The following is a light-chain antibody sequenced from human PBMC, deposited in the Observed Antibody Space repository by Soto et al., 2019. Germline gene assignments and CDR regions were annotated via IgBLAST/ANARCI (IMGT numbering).Light chain of an antibody. CDR3: SSYAGSNNLL. CDR1: NSDTGNYNF. Sequence: QSALTQPPSASGSPGQSVAISCTGTNSDTGNYNFVSWYQQHPGKAPKLMIYEVNKRPSGVPDRFSGSKSGNTASLTVSGLQPEDEADYYCSSYAGSNNLLFGGGTKVTVL. J-gene: IGLJ2*01. V-gene: IGLV2-8*01. CDR2: EVN.